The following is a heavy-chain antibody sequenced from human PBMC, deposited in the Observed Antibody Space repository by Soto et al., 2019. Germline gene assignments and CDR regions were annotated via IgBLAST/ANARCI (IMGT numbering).Heavy chain of an antibody. V-gene: IGHV1-3*01. CDR1: GYTFSSYA. Sequence: QVQLVQSGAEVKKPGASVKVSCKASGYTFSSYAMHWVRQAPGQRLEWMGWINAGNGNRKYSQKFQGRVTITRDTSASTDYMELSSLRSEDTAVYYCARDQGVAAPGDYWGQGTLVTVSS. D-gene: IGHD6-19*01. J-gene: IGHJ4*02. CDR2: INAGNGNR. CDR3: ARDQGVAAPGDY.